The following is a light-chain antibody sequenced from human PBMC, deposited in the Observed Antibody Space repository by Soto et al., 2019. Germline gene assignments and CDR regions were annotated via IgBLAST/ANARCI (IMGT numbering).Light chain of an antibody. J-gene: IGKJ5*01. CDR2: GAS. CDR3: QQYGSSAPNT. Sequence: EIVLTQSPGTLSLSPGEGATLSCRASQSVSSNYLAWYQQKPGQAPRLLIYGASSRATGIPDRFSGSGSGTDFTLTIRGLEPEDFAMYYCQQYGSSAPNTFGQGTRLEIE. V-gene: IGKV3-20*01. CDR1: QSVSSNY.